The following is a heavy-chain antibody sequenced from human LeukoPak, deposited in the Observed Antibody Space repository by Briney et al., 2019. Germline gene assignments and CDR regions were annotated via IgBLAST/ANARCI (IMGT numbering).Heavy chain of an antibody. J-gene: IGHJ6*03. V-gene: IGHV1-2*02. Sequence: ASVKVSCKASGHTFTSYYMHWVRQAPGQGLEWMGWINPNSGGTNYAQKFQGRVTMTRDTSISTAYMELSRLRSDDTAVYYCARVSPSIAAAGLAYYMDVWGKGTTVTVSS. D-gene: IGHD6-13*01. CDR2: INPNSGGT. CDR3: ARVSPSIAAAGLAYYMDV. CDR1: GHTFTSYY.